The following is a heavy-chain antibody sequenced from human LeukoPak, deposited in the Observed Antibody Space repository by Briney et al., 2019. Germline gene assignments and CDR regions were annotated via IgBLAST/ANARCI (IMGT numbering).Heavy chain of an antibody. Sequence: GGSLRLSCAASGFTFSSYAMSWVRQAPGKGLEWVSAITGDGGSKYYADSVKGRFTISRDNSKNTLYLQMNSLRAEDTAVYYCAKRGQQLVPIDYWGQGTLVTVSS. CDR3: AKRGQQLVPIDY. CDR1: GFTFSSYA. J-gene: IGHJ4*02. D-gene: IGHD6-13*01. V-gene: IGHV3-23*01. CDR2: ITGDGGSK.